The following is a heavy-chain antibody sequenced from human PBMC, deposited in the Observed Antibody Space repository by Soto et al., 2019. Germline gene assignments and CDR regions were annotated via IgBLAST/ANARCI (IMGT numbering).Heavy chain of an antibody. J-gene: IGHJ4*02. V-gene: IGHV4-30-4*01. Sequence: QVQLQESGPGLVKPSQTLSLTCTVSGGSISSGNYYWSWIRQPPGKGLEWIGFISYSGSAYYTPSLKSRITIAVYPSKNQFSLNLSFVTAADTAVYYCATMGTPATGLYYFDYWGQGTLVTVSS. CDR2: ISYSGSA. D-gene: IGHD2-15*01. CDR3: ATMGTPATGLYYFDY. CDR1: GGSISSGNYY.